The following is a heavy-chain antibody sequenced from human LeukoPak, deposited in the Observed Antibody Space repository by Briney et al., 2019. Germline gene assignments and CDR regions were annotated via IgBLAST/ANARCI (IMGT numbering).Heavy chain of an antibody. CDR2: IYYSGSN. J-gene: IGHJ2*01. CDR1: GGSISSYY. V-gene: IGHV4-59*01. D-gene: IGHD5-12*01. CDR3: ARMVPDASGYDLWYFDL. Sequence: SETLSLTCTVSGGSISSYYWSWIRQPPGKGLEWIGYIYYSGSNNYNPSLKRRGTISVDTSKNQFSLKLRSGTAADTAVYYCARMVPDASGYDLWYFDLWGRGTLVTVSS.